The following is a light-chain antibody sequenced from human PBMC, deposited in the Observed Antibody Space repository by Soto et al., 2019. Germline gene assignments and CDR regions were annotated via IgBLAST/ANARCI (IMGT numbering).Light chain of an antibody. CDR3: SSYGGSNNLL. J-gene: IGLJ2*01. V-gene: IGLV2-8*01. CDR1: SRDIGGYDF. Sequence: QLVLTQPPSASGSPGQSVTISCTGTSRDIGGYDFVSWYQQHPGKAPKLLIYDVIKRPSGVPDRFSGSKSGNTASLTVSGLQTDDAADYYCSSYGGSNNLLFGGGTKVTVL. CDR2: DVI.